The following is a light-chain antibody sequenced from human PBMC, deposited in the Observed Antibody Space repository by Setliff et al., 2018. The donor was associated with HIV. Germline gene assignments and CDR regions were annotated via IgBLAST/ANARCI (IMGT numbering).Light chain of an antibody. CDR2: EVS. V-gene: IGLV2-23*02. CDR1: SSDVGSYNL. Sequence: QSALIQPASVSGSPGQSITISCTGTSSDVGSYNLVSWYQQHPGKAPKLMIYEVSKRPSGFSNRISGSKSGNTASLTISGLQAEDEADYYCCSYAGSSTPYVFGTGTKGTV. J-gene: IGLJ1*01. CDR3: CSYAGSSTPYV.